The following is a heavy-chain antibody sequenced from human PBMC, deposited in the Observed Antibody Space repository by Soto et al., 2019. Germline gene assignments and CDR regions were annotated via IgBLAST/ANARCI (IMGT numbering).Heavy chain of an antibody. CDR1: GFTFSRSS. V-gene: IGHV3-48*01. J-gene: IGHJ5*02. Sequence: EVQLVESGGGFVQPGGSLSLSCAASGFTFSRSSMNWVRQAPGKGPEWISYISSSSSTIYYAESVKGRFTISRDNAKNARYPQIISPRAEDTAVYYCAREGGWGSYYTLNWFDPWGQGTLVTVSS. CDR3: AREGGWGSYYTLNWFDP. D-gene: IGHD3-10*01. CDR2: ISSSSSTI.